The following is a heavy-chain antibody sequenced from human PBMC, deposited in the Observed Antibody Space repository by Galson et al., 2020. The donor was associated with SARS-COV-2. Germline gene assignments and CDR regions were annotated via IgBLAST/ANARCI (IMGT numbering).Heavy chain of an antibody. Sequence: GGSLRLSCAASGFPFSSYSMNWVRQAPGKGLEWVSSISSSSNYIYYADSVKGRFTISRDNAENSVFLVMNGLRAEDTAVYYCARDASWAMFGMDVWGQGPPVTVSS. CDR3: ARDASWAMFGMDV. CDR1: GFPFSSYS. J-gene: IGHJ6*02. D-gene: IGHD1-26*01. CDR2: ISSSSNYI. V-gene: IGHV3-21*01.